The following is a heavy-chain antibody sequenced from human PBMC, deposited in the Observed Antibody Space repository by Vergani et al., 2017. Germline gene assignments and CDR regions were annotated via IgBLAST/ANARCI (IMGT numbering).Heavy chain of an antibody. D-gene: IGHD1-7*01. CDR1: GFTFSSYW. CDR3: ARGQTGTTGLFYYYYGMDV. Sequence: EVQLVESGGGLVQPGGSLRLSCAASGFTFSSYWMSWVRQAPGKGLEWVANIKQDGREKYYVGSVKGRFTISRDNAKNSLYLQMNSLRADDTAVYYCARGQTGTTGLFYYYYGMDVWGQGTTVTVSS. V-gene: IGHV3-7*03. CDR2: IKQDGREK. J-gene: IGHJ6*02.